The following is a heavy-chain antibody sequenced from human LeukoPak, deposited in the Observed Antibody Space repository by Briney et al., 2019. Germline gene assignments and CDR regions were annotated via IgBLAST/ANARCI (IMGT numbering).Heavy chain of an antibody. CDR1: GYTFTSYG. Sequence: GASVKVSCKASGYTFTSYGISWVRQAPGQGLEWMGWISAYNGNTNYAQKLQGRVTMTTDTSTSTAYMELRSLRSDDTAVYYCAREALGYCSSTSCYVWFDPWGQGTLVTVPS. D-gene: IGHD2-2*01. CDR3: AREALGYCSSTSCYVWFDP. V-gene: IGHV1-18*04. CDR2: ISAYNGNT. J-gene: IGHJ5*02.